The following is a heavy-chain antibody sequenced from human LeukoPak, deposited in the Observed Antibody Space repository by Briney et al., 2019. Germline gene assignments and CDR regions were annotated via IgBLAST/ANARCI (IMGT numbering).Heavy chain of an antibody. CDR1: GGSISSYY. J-gene: IGHJ4*02. V-gene: IGHV4-59*06. D-gene: IGHD4-17*01. CDR2: IYYSGST. Sequence: SETLSLTCTVSGGSISSYYWSWIRQPPGKGLEWIGNIYYSGSTYYNASFQSRVTISIETSKNQFSLKLSSVTAADTAVYYCARRSAVNTFDYWGQGTLVTVSS. CDR3: ARRSAVNTFDY.